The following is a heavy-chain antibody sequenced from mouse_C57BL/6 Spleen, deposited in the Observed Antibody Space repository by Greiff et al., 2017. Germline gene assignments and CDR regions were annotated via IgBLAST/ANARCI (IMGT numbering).Heavy chain of an antibody. CDR2: IWTGGGT. CDR1: GFSFTSYA. CDR3: ARNEGYDGYQYYFDY. Sequence: VKLVESGPGLVAPSQSLSLTCTASGFSFTSYAISWVRQPPGKGLEWLGVIWTGGGTNYNSALKSRLSISTDNSKSQVFIKVNRQQTDDTARYYGARNEGYDGYQYYFDYWGQGTTLTVSS. J-gene: IGHJ2*01. V-gene: IGHV2-9-1*01. D-gene: IGHD2-3*01.